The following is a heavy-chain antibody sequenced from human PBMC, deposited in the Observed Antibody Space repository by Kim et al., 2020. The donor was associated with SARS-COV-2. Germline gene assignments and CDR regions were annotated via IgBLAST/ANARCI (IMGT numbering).Heavy chain of an antibody. D-gene: IGHD1-26*01. J-gene: IGHJ4*02. CDR3: ARDQGGTSIVGAFDY. V-gene: IGHV3-48*01. Sequence: ASGTGRFTISRENAKNSLYLQTNSLGPEDTAVYYCARDQGGTSIVGAFDYWGQGTLVTVSS.